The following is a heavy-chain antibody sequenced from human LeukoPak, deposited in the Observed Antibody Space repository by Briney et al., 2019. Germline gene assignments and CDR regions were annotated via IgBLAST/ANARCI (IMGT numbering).Heavy chain of an antibody. CDR1: GFTFSSYG. V-gene: IGHV3-30*02. Sequence: PGGSLRLSCAASGFTFSSYGMHWVRQAPGKGLEWVAFIRYDGSNKYYADSVKGRFTISRDNSKNTLYLQMNSLRAEDTAVYYCAKDLTASIDYWAREPWSPSPQ. D-gene: IGHD5-18*01. CDR3: AKDLTASIDY. CDR2: IRYDGSNK. J-gene: IGHJ4*02.